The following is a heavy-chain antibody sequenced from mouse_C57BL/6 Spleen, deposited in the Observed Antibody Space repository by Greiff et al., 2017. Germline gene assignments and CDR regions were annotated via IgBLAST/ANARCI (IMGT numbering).Heavy chain of an antibody. J-gene: IGHJ4*01. CDR1: GYTFTSYW. Sequence: QVHVKQPGAELVKPGASVKMSCKASGYTFTSYWITWVKQRPGQGLEWIGDIYPGSGSTNYNEKFKSKATLTVDTSCSTAYMQLSSLTSEDSAVYYCASLLRRNAMDYWGQGTSVTVSS. CDR3: ASLLRRNAMDY. CDR2: IYPGSGST. D-gene: IGHD1-1*01. V-gene: IGHV1-55*01.